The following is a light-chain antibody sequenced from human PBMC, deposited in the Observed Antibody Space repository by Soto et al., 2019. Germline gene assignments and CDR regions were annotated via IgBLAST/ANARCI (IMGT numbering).Light chain of an antibody. CDR3: QQYGSAPWT. CDR1: LSVASNY. V-gene: IGKV3-20*01. Sequence: EIVLTQSPGTLPLSPGERATLSCRASLSVASNYLAWYQQKPGQAPRLLIYAASGRATGIPDRFSGSGYGTDFTLTISSLEPEDFAVYYCQQYGSAPWTFGQGTKVEIK. J-gene: IGKJ1*01. CDR2: AAS.